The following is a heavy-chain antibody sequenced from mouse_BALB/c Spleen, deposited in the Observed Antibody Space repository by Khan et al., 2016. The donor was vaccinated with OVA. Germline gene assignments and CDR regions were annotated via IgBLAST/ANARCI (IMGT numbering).Heavy chain of an antibody. J-gene: IGHJ4*01. V-gene: IGHV5-9-3*01. Sequence: EVELVESGGGLVKPGGSLKLSCSTSGFTFSSYALSWVRQTPEKRLEWVATISSGGHYTFYPDSVKGRSAISRDNAKNTLYLQMSSLRSEDTAMYCCARSFVDYHAMDYGGQGTSVTVSS. CDR2: ISSGGHYT. CDR1: GFTFSSYA. CDR3: ARSFVDYHAMDY.